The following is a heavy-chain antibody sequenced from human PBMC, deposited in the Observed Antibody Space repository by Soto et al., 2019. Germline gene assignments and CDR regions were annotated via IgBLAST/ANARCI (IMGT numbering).Heavy chain of an antibody. Sequence: GASVKVSCKASGYTFTSYGISWVRQAPGQGLEWMGWISAYNGNTNYAQKLQGRVTMTTDTSTSTAYMELRSLRSDDTAVHYCARAKRITIFGVVKNWFDPWGQGTLVTAPQ. CDR3: ARAKRITIFGVVKNWFDP. V-gene: IGHV1-18*01. CDR2: ISAYNGNT. J-gene: IGHJ5*02. CDR1: GYTFTSYG. D-gene: IGHD3-3*01.